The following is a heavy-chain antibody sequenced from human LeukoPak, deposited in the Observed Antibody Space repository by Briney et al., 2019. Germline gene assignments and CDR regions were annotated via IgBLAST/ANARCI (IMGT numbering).Heavy chain of an antibody. D-gene: IGHD6-6*01. CDR3: ARKEYSSSFYYYYYYMDV. CDR2: ISSSSSYI. V-gene: IGHV3-21*01. J-gene: IGHJ6*03. Sequence: GGSLRLSCAASGFTFSSYSMNWVRQAPGKGLEWVSSISSSSSYIYYADSVKGRFTISRDNAKNSLYLQMNSPRAEDTAVYYCARKEYSSSFYYYYYYMDVWGKGTTVTVSS. CDR1: GFTFSSYS.